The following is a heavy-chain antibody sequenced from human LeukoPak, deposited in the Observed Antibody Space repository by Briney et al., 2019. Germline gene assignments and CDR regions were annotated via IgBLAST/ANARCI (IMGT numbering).Heavy chain of an antibody. J-gene: IGHJ4*02. V-gene: IGHV3-15*01. CDR1: GFTFNNAW. CDR2: IKSKTDDATT. CDR3: TTASKRQHFDY. Sequence: GGSLRLSCAASGFTFNNAWMTWVRQAPGKGLEWVGRIKSKTDDATTDFAAPVKGRFTISRDDSRNAVYLQMNSLKTEDTAVYYCTTASKRQHFDYWGQGTLVTVSS.